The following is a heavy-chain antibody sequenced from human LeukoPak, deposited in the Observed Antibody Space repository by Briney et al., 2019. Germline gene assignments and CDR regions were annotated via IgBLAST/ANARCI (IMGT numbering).Heavy chain of an antibody. CDR2: IYPGDSDT. Sequence: GESLKISCKGSGYSFTSYWIGWVRQMPGKGLEWMGIIYPGDSDTRYSPSFQGQVTMSADKSINTAYLQWSSLKASDTAIYYCARRYSTGYSYYLDYWGQGTLATVPS. D-gene: IGHD3-22*01. J-gene: IGHJ4*02. V-gene: IGHV5-51*01. CDR1: GYSFTSYW. CDR3: ARRYSTGYSYYLDY.